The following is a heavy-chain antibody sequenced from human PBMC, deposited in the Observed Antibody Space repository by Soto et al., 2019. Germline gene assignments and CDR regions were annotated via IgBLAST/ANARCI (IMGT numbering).Heavy chain of an antibody. CDR1: GYTFTGYY. CDR3: ARDAATAPDYYYYYGMDV. D-gene: IGHD6-25*01. V-gene: IGHV1-2*04. J-gene: IGHJ6*02. CDR2: ITPNSGGT. Sequence: QVQLVQSGAEVKKPGASVKVSCKASGYTFTGYYMHWVRQAPGQGLEWMGWITPNSGGTNYAQKFQGWVTMTRDTSISTAYMELSRLRSDDTAVYYCARDAATAPDYYYYYGMDVWGQGTTVTVSS.